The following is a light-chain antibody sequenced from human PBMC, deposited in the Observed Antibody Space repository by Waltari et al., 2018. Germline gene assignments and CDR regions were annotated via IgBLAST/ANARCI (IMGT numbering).Light chain of an antibody. V-gene: IGLV1-47*02. Sequence: QSVLTQPPSASGAPGQSVTISCSGTSSNIGRNSVYWYQQVLGKAPKLLIYNNNQRPSGVPDRFSGSKSGTSASLAISGLQSKDEADYYCSVWDNNLSGLFGGGTRLTVL. CDR3: SVWDNNLSGL. J-gene: IGLJ2*01. CDR1: SSNIGRNS. CDR2: NNN.